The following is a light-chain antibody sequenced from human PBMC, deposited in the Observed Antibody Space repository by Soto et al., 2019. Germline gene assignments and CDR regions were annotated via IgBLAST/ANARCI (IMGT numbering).Light chain of an antibody. CDR3: QPYGRSPPT. CDR2: GAS. J-gene: IGKJ1*01. Sequence: IVWAQYPGTLSLSPGERGTRSCRASQSVSSTYLAGYQQKPGQATRLLIYGASSRATGIPDRFSGSGSGTDFTLTISRLEPEDYAVYYCQPYGRSPPTVGQGTKVDIK. CDR1: QSVSSTY. V-gene: IGKV3-20*01.